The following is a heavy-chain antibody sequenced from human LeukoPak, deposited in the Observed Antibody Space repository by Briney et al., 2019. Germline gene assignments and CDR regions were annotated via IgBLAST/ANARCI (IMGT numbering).Heavy chain of an antibody. D-gene: IGHD6-13*01. CDR3: ARMGQLGPYYYYGMDV. J-gene: IGHJ6*02. V-gene: IGHV3-48*03. CDR2: INSSGSTI. CDR1: GFTFSSYE. Sequence: GGSLRLTCAASGFTFSSYEMNWVRQAPGKGLEWVSHINSSGSTIYYADSVKGRFTISRDNAKNSLYLQMNSLRAEDTAVYYCARMGQLGPYYYYGMDVWGQGTTVTVSS.